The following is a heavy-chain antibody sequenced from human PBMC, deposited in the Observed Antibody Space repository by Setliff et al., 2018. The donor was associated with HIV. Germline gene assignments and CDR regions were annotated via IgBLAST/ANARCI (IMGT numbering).Heavy chain of an antibody. V-gene: IGHV1-69*08. J-gene: IGHJ4*02. Sequence: ASVKVSCKTSRATFNTYTFSWVRQAPGRGLEWMGGIIPILGTPNYAQKFQGRVKITADKATSTIYVEVNSLTFDDTAVIYCAREGGMYGSDHHFDSWGQGTPVTVSS. CDR1: RATFNTYT. CDR3: AREGGMYGSDHHFDS. CDR2: IIPILGTP. D-gene: IGHD6-19*01.